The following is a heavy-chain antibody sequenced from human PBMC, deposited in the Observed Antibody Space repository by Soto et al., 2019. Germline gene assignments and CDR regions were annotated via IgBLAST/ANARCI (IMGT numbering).Heavy chain of an antibody. V-gene: IGHV3-74*01. CDR3: AGGAGSNKPFDY. J-gene: IGHJ4*02. CDR2: VNSDGSTT. D-gene: IGHD2-2*01. Sequence: EVQMVESGGGLVQPGGSLRLSCAASGCTLSSFCLHWVRQVSGKGLVWVSRVNSDGSTTAYADSVKGRFTVSRDNAKNTLYLQMDNLRAEDTAVYYCAGGAGSNKPFDYWGQGTLVTVSS. CDR1: GCTLSSFC.